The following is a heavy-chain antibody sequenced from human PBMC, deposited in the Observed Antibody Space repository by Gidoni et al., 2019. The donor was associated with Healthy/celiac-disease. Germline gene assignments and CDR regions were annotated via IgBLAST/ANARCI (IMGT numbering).Heavy chain of an antibody. CDR1: GFTFDDYA. CDR3: AKIGHGDGQQYYFDY. D-gene: IGHD3-3*01. J-gene: IGHJ4*02. V-gene: IGHV3-9*01. CDR2: ISWNSGSI. Sequence: EVQLVESGGGLVQPGRSLRLSCAASGFTFDDYAMHWVRQAPGKGLEWVSGISWNSGSIGYADSVKGRFTISRDNAKNSLYLQMNSLRAEDTALYYCAKIGHGDGQQYYFDYWGQGTLVTVSS.